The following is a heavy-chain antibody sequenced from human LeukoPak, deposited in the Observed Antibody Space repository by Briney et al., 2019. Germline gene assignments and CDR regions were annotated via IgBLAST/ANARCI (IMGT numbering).Heavy chain of an antibody. CDR3: AKLSHIAAAGAYSYHSLNI. CDR1: GGSISDDA. D-gene: IGHD6-13*01. V-gene: IGHV4-59*08. J-gene: IGHJ6*02. Sequence: SETLSLTCSVSGGSISDDAWAWVRRPPGRGLEWIGHIHYTGKTDYNPSLKSRVTLSLDTPQNQFSLKVSSVTAADTAVYYCAKLSHIAAAGAYSYHSLNIWSQGTTVTVSS. CDR2: IHYTGKT.